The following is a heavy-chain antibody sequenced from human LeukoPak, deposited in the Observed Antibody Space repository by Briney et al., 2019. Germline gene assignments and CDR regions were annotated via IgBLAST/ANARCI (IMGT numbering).Heavy chain of an antibody. D-gene: IGHD3-22*01. Sequence: PGGSLRLSCAVSGFFFSSYSMNWVRQAPGKGLGWVSSISSSSSYIYYADSVKGRFTISRDNAKNSLYLQMNSLRAEDTAVYYCARVEGDYYDSSGYGAFDFWGQGTMVTVSS. CDR3: ARVEGDYYDSSGYGAFDF. CDR1: GFFFSSYS. J-gene: IGHJ3*01. CDR2: ISSSSSYI. V-gene: IGHV3-21*01.